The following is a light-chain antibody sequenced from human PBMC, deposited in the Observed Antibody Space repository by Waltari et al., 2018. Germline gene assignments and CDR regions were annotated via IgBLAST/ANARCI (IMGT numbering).Light chain of an antibody. V-gene: IGLV2-14*03. CDR3: CTCTSSSSYV. CDR1: TNDVCGHKC. J-gene: IGLJ2*01. CDR2: DVT. Sequence: QSALTQPAPVSGSPGPSITIPCSGITNDVCGHKCVSWYQHHPGKAPKLIIYDVTNRPSGVTNRFSGSKSGNTASLSISGLRAEDEAVYHYCTCTSSSSYVFGGGTKVTVL.